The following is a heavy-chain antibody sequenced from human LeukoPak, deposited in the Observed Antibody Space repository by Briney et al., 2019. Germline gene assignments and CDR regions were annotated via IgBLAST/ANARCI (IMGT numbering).Heavy chain of an antibody. D-gene: IGHD6-13*01. CDR1: GFTFSSYG. V-gene: IGHV3-30*02. J-gene: IGHJ5*02. Sequence: GRSLRLSCAASGFTFSSYGMHWVRQAPGKGLEWVAYIRFDGNIKYYVDSVKGRFTISRDNSKNTLYLQMTSLRADDTAVYYCAKVAAATGSGEGNWFDPWGQGTLVTVSS. CDR2: IRFDGNIK. CDR3: AKVAAATGSGEGNWFDP.